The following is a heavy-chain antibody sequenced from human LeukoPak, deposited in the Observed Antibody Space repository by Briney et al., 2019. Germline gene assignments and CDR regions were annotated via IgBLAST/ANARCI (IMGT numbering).Heavy chain of an antibody. J-gene: IGHJ6*03. CDR2: ISSSSSYI. CDR1: GFTFSSYS. D-gene: IGHD1/OR15-1a*01. V-gene: IGHV3-21*04. CDR3: ARTAPGTSLGGYYYYMDV. Sequence: PGGSLRLSCAASGFTFSSYSMNWVRQAPGKGLEWVSSISSSSSYIYYADSVKGRFTISRDNAKNSLYLQMNSLRAEDTAVYYCARTAPGTSLGGYYYYMDVWGKGTTVTVSS.